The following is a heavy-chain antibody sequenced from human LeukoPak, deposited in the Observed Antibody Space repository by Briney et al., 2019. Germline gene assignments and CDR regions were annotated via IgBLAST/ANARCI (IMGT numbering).Heavy chain of an antibody. Sequence: GESLKISCKGSGYSFTNYWIGWVRQMTGKGLEWMGIIYPGDSDTRYSPSFQGQITISADKSINTAYLQWSSLKASDTAMYYCARSTTVVTFNWFDLWGQGTLVTVSS. CDR2: IYPGDSDT. CDR1: GYSFTNYW. CDR3: ARSTTVVTFNWFDL. J-gene: IGHJ5*02. V-gene: IGHV5-51*01. D-gene: IGHD4-23*01.